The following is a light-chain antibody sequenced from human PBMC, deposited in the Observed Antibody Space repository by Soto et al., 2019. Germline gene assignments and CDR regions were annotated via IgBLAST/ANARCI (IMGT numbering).Light chain of an antibody. Sequence: QSALTHPASVSGSPGQSITISCTGTSSDVGSHNLVSWYQQHPGQAPKLMIYEVSKRPLGVSTRFSASKSGNTASLTISGLQAEDEADYYGCSYGGSRAVFGGGTQLTVL. CDR2: EVS. J-gene: IGLJ7*01. CDR3: CSYGGSRAV. CDR1: SSDVGSHNL. V-gene: IGLV2-23*02.